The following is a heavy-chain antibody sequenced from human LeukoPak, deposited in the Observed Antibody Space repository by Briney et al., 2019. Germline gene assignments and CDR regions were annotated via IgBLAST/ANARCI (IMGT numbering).Heavy chain of an antibody. Sequence: PGGSLRLSCAASGFTFSSFGMNWVRQAPGKGLEWVSYISSSSNTIYYADSVKGRFTISRDNAKNSLYLQMNSLRAEDTAVYYCAREPRGTMVRGAFDIWGQGTMVTVSS. CDR1: GFTFSSFG. CDR3: AREPRGTMVRGAFDI. CDR2: ISSSSNTI. J-gene: IGHJ3*02. V-gene: IGHV3-48*01. D-gene: IGHD3-10*01.